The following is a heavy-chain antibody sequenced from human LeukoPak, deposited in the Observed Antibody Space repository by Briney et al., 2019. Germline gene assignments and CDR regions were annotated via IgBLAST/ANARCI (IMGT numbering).Heavy chain of an antibody. CDR3: ARGHPTYYYDSSGYYLRY. CDR1: GYTFTSYY. D-gene: IGHD3-22*01. J-gene: IGHJ4*02. V-gene: IGHV1-18*04. CDR2: ISAYNGNT. Sequence: GASVKVSCKASGYTFTSYYMHWVRQAPGQGLEWMGWISAYNGNTNYAQKLQGRVTMTTDTSTSTAYMELRSLRSDDTAVYYCARGHPTYYYDSSGYYLRYWGQGTLVTVSS.